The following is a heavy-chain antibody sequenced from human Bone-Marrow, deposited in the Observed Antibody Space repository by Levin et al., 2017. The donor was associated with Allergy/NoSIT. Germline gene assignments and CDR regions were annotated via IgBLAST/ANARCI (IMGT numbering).Heavy chain of an antibody. CDR3: ARVALPRYCTSTSCSDSGYYFDY. V-gene: IGHV3-13*04. Sequence: LSLPCAASGFTFSSYDMHWVRQATGRGLEWVSAIGTAADSYYSGSVKGRFTVSRANAKNSFYLQMNSLRAGDTAVYYCARVALPRYCTSTSCSDSGYYFDYWGQGTLVTVSS. CDR1: GFTFSSYD. CDR2: IGTAADS. J-gene: IGHJ4*02. D-gene: IGHD2-2*01.